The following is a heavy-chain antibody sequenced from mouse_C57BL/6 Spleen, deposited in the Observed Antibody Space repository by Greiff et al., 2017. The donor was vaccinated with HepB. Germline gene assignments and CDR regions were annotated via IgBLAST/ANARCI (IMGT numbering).Heavy chain of an antibody. CDR3: ARSRPYFDY. CDR1: GYAFTNYL. Sequence: QVQLQQSGAELVRPGTSVKVSCKASGYAFTNYLIEWVKQRPGQGLEWIGVINPGSGGTNYNEKFKGKATLTADKSSSTAYMQLSSLTSEDSAVYFCARSRPYFDYWGQGTTLTVSS. CDR2: INPGSGGT. D-gene: IGHD3-1*01. J-gene: IGHJ2*01. V-gene: IGHV1-54*01.